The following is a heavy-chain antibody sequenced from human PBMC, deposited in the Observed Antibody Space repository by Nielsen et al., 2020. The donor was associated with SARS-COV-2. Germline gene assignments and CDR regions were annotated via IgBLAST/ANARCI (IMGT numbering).Heavy chain of an antibody. CDR1: GFTFSSYW. J-gene: IGHJ4*02. V-gene: IGHV3-21*05. CDR3: ARGYYWCDY. D-gene: IGHD2-8*01. Sequence: GGSLRLSCAASGFTFSSYWMSWVRQAPGKGLEWVSYISSSSSYTNYADSVKGRFTISRDNAKNSLYLQMNSLRAEDTAVYYCARGYYWCDYWGQGTLVTVSS. CDR2: ISSSSSYT.